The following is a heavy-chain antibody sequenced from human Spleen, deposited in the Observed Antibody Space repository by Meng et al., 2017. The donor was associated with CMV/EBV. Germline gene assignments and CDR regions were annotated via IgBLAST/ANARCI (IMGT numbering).Heavy chain of an antibody. CDR2: IFYSGGT. J-gene: IGHJ5*02. Sequence: SETLSLTCTVSGGSISSSSHYWGWIRQPPGKGLEWIGSIFYSGGTYYNPSLKSRVTISVDTSKNQFSLNLSSVTAADTAVYYCAINYDFWSGLYLSLGWFDPWGQGTLVTVSS. CDR1: GGSISSSSHY. D-gene: IGHD3-3*01. V-gene: IGHV4-39*07. CDR3: AINYDFWSGLYLSLGWFDP.